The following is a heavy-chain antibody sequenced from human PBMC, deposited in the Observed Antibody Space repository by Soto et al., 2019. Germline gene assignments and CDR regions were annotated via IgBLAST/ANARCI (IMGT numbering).Heavy chain of an antibody. CDR3: ARGDSGSYSYYYYYGMDV. Sequence: GGSLTLSCAASGFTFSSYAMHWVRQAPGKGLEWVAVISYDGSNKYYADSVKGRFTISRDNSKNTLYLQMNSLRAEDTAVYYCARGDSGSYSYYYYYGMDVWGQGTTVTVSS. CDR2: ISYDGSNK. CDR1: GFTFSSYA. J-gene: IGHJ6*02. D-gene: IGHD1-26*01. V-gene: IGHV3-30-3*01.